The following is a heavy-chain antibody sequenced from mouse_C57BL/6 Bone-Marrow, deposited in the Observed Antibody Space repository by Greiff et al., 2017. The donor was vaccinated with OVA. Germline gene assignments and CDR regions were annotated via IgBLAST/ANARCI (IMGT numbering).Heavy chain of an antibody. CDR2: ISYDGSN. D-gene: IGHD2-1*01. CDR3: ARGAGKSYYAMDN. Sequence: EVKLLESGPGLVKPSQSLSLTCSVTGYSITSGYYWNWIRQFPGNKLEWMGYISYDGSNNYNPSLKNRISITRDTSKNQFFLKLNSVTTEDTATYDGARGAGKSYYAMDNRGEGNSVTASS. CDR1: GYSITSGYY. V-gene: IGHV3-6*01. J-gene: IGHJ4*01.